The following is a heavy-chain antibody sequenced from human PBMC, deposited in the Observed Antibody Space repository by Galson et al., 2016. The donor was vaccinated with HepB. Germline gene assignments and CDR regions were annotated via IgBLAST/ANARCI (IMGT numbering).Heavy chain of an antibody. CDR2: ISTFNGYT. J-gene: IGHJ6*02. V-gene: IGHV1-18*01. CDR3: ARDGLRFLEWLRDGMDV. Sequence: APGQGLVWLGWISTFNGYTKYAQKLQGRVTMTTDTSPRTAYMELRSLRSDDTAVYYCARDGLRFLEWLRDGMDVWGQGTTVTVSS. D-gene: IGHD3-3*01.